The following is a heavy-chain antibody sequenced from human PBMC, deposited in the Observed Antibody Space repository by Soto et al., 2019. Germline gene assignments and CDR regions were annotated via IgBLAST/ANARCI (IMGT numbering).Heavy chain of an antibody. CDR1: GDSISSHY. J-gene: IGHJ6*03. CDR2: IYYSGST. Sequence: SETLSLTCTVSGDSISSHYWSWIRQPPGKGLEWIGYIYYSGSTSYNPSLKSRVTISVDTSKNQFSLKLSSVTAADTAVYYCARGYYDFWSGSYYYYMDVWGKGTTVTVSS. V-gene: IGHV4-59*11. D-gene: IGHD3-3*01. CDR3: ARGYYDFWSGSYYYYMDV.